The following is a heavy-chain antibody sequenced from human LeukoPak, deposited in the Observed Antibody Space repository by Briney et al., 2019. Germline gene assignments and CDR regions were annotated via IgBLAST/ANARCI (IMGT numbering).Heavy chain of an antibody. V-gene: IGHV3-9*01. Sequence: GGSLRLSCAASGFAFDDYAMHCVRQAPGKGLGWGSGISWNSGTTAYADSVRGRFTISRDNAKNSLYLQMNSLRAEDTALYYCAKDRGYSGYDEFDYWGQGTLVTVSS. CDR2: ISWNSGTT. J-gene: IGHJ4*02. CDR3: AKDRGYSGYDEFDY. CDR1: GFAFDDYA. D-gene: IGHD5-12*01.